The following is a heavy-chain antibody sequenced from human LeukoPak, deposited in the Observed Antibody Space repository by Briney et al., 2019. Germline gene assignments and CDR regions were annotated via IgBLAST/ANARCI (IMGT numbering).Heavy chain of an antibody. Sequence: SQTLSLTCTVSGGSISSGTYYWTWIRQPAGKGLEWIGRIYTGGSTNYNPSLKSRVTISVDTSKNQFSLKLRSVTAADTAVYYCARRAGAYSHPYDYWGQGTLVTVSS. J-gene: IGHJ4*02. D-gene: IGHD4/OR15-4a*01. CDR1: GGSISSGTYY. V-gene: IGHV4-61*02. CDR2: IYTGGST. CDR3: ARRAGAYSHPYDY.